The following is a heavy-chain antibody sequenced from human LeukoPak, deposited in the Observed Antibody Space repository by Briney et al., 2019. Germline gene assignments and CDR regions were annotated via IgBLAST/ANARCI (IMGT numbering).Heavy chain of an antibody. V-gene: IGHV1-2*02. D-gene: IGHD3-3*01. Sequence: GASVKVSCKASGYSFTDDYIHWMRQAPGQGLEWMGWINPNNGITKYVQEFQGRVTMTRDTSINTAYMELSRLRSDDTAMYYCARDRSGGGWSFDYWGQGSLVTVSS. CDR3: ARDRSGGGWSFDY. CDR2: INPNNGIT. CDR1: GYSFTDDY. J-gene: IGHJ4*02.